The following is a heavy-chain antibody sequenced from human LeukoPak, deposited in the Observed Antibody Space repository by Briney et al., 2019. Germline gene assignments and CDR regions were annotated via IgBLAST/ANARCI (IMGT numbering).Heavy chain of an antibody. V-gene: IGHV3-53*01. Sequence: GGSLRLSCAASGLTVSIYDMNWVRQAPGKGLEWVSVIYSGSSTYYADSVKARFTISRDNSKNTLYLQMNSLRAEDTAVYYCARIMIVVGAAAFDIWGQGTMVTVSS. CDR2: IYSGSST. CDR1: GLTVSIYD. CDR3: ARIMIVVGAAAFDI. D-gene: IGHD3-22*01. J-gene: IGHJ3*02.